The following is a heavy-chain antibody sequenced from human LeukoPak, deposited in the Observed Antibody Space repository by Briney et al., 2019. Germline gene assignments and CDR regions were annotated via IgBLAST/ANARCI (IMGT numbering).Heavy chain of an antibody. J-gene: IGHJ4*02. D-gene: IGHD2-2*02. CDR2: IKQDGGEK. V-gene: IGHV3-7*01. CDR1: GFAFSASY. Sequence: GGSLRLSCAASGFAFSASYMTWVRQAPGKGLEWVANIKQDGGEKSYVDSVKGRFTISRDNANNSLYLQMNSLRVEDTAVYYCARTGGQLLYRYFDYWGQGTLVTVSS. CDR3: ARTGGQLLYRYFDY.